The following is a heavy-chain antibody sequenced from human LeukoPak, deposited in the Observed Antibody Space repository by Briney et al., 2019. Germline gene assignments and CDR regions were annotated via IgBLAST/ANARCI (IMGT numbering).Heavy chain of an antibody. CDR2: INWNGGST. J-gene: IGHJ6*03. D-gene: IGHD6-19*01. CDR1: GFTFVDYG. Sequence: GGSLRLSCAAPGFTFVDYGRSWVRQAPGKGLEWVSGINWNGGSTGYADSVKGRFTISRDNAKNSLYLQMNSLRAEDTALYYCARRSGRTNYYMDVWGKGTTVTVSS. CDR3: ARRSGRTNYYMDV. V-gene: IGHV3-20*04.